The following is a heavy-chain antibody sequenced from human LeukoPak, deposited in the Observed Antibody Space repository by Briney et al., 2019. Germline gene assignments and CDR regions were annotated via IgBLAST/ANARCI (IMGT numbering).Heavy chain of an antibody. D-gene: IGHD6-13*01. CDR3: ARGNKNIAAAVVDY. CDR2: IHDSGIT. V-gene: IGHV4-59*01. CDR1: GGSISSYD. Sequence: PSETLSLTCTVSGGSISSYDWSWIRQPPGKGLEWIGYIHDSGITNYIPSLKSRVTMSVDTSKNQLSLKLSSVTVADTAVYYCARGNKNIAAAVVDYWGQGTLVTVSS. J-gene: IGHJ4*02.